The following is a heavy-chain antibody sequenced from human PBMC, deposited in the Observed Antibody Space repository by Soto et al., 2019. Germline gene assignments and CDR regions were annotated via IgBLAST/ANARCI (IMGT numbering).Heavy chain of an antibody. CDR2: IYHNGDT. D-gene: IGHD3-16*01. V-gene: IGHV4-31*03. CDR3: ARYRNYVLPFDC. CDR1: GDSISSGGYY. J-gene: IGHJ4*02. Sequence: QVQLQESGPGLVKPSQTLSLTCTVSGDSISSGGYYWSWIRQHPGKGLEWIGYIYHNGDTYYNPSLKSRVSLSVDTSENQFSLELRSVTAADTAIYYCARYRNYVLPFDCWGQGTLVTVSS.